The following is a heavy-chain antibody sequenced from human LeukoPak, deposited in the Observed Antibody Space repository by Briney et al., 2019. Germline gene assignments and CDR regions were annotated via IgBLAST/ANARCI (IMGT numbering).Heavy chain of an antibody. CDR1: GFTFSSYG. CDR3: ARRAMVRGAYTGD. J-gene: IGHJ4*02. Sequence: PGGSLRLSCAASGFTFSSYGMHWVRQAPGKGLEWVAVIWYDGSNKYYADSVKGRFTISRDNSKNSLYLQMNSLRAEDTAVYYCARRAMVRGAYTGDWGQGTLVTVSS. V-gene: IGHV3-33*01. CDR2: IWYDGSNK. D-gene: IGHD3-10*01.